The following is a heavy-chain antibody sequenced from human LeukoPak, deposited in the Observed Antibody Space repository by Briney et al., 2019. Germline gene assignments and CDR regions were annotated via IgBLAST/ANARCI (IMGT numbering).Heavy chain of an antibody. CDR3: ASNGRVAVAGTGIDY. D-gene: IGHD6-19*01. V-gene: IGHV3-9*01. J-gene: IGHJ4*02. Sequence: GGSLRLSCAASGFTFDDYAMHWVRQAPGKGLEWVSGISWNSGSIGYADSVKGRFTISRDNAKNSLYLQMNSLRAEDTAVYYCASNGRVAVAGTGIDYWGQGTLVTVSS. CDR1: GFTFDDYA. CDR2: ISWNSGSI.